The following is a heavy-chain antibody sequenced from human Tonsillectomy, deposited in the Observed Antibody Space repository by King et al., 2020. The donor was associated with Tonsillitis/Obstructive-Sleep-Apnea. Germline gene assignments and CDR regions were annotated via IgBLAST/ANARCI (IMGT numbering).Heavy chain of an antibody. V-gene: IGHV3-13*01. CDR1: GFTFSSYD. CDR3: ARAPPGATGNAFDI. J-gene: IGHJ3*02. Sequence: VQLVESGGGLVQPGGSLRLSCAASGFTFSSYDMHWVRQATGKGLEWVSAIGTAGDTYYPGSVKGRFTVSRENAKNSLYLQMNSLRAGDTAVYYCARAPPGATGNAFDIWGQGTMVTVSS. CDR2: IGTAGDT. D-gene: IGHD1-26*01.